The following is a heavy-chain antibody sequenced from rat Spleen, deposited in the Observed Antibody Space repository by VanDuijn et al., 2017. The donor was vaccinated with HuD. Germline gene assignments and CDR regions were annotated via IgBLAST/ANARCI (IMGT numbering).Heavy chain of an antibody. D-gene: IGHD1-6*01. Sequence: EVQLQESGPGLVKPSQSLSLTCSVTGYSITSNYWGWIRKFPGNKMEWVGYINSAGSTHYNPSLKSRISITRDTSKNQFFLQVNSVTTEDTATYYCARSLMYTTGSFAYWGQGTLVTVSS. CDR3: ARSLMYTTGSFAY. CDR2: INSAGST. CDR1: GYSITSNY. V-gene: IGHV3-3*01. J-gene: IGHJ3*01.